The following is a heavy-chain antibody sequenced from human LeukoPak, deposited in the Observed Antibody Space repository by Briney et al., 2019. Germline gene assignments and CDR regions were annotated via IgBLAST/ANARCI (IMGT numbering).Heavy chain of an antibody. D-gene: IGHD3-3*01. V-gene: IGHV1-2*02. CDR3: ARGSLDYDFWSGSSPLYYFDY. J-gene: IGHJ4*02. CDR2: INPNSGGT. CDR1: GYTFTGYY. Sequence: ASVKVSCKASGYTFTGYYMHWVRQAPGQGLEWMGWINPNSGGTNYAQKFQGRVTMTRDTSISTAYMELSRLRSDDTAVYYCARGSLDYDFWSGSSPLYYFDYWGQGTLVTVSS.